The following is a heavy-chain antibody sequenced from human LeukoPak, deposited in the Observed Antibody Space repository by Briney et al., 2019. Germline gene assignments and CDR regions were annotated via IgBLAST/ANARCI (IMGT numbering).Heavy chain of an antibody. CDR1: GGSISSGDYY. Sequence: SETLSLACTVYGGSISSGDYYWSWIRQPPGKGLEWIGYIYYSRSTYYNPSLKSRVTISVDTSKNQFSLKLSSVTAADTAVYYCARVKAAAATRWFDPWGQGTLVTVSS. CDR3: ARVKAAAATRWFDP. J-gene: IGHJ5*02. D-gene: IGHD6-13*01. CDR2: IYYSRST. V-gene: IGHV4-30-4*08.